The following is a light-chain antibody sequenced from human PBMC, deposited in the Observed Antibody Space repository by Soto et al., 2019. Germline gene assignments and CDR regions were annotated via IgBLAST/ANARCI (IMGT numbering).Light chain of an antibody. V-gene: IGKV3-15*01. J-gene: IGKJ4*01. CDR3: QQYNNWPPLT. Sequence: EIVMTQSPGTLSVSPGERATLPCRASQSVSSNLAWYQQKPGQAPRLLIYAASTRATGIPARFSGSGSGTDFTLTISSLQAEDFAVYYCQQYNNWPPLTFGGGTKVEIK. CDR1: QSVSSN. CDR2: AAS.